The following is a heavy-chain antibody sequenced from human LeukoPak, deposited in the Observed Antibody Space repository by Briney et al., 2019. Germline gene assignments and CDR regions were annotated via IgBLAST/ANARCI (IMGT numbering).Heavy chain of an antibody. CDR3: AGDYGSGSYRFDY. V-gene: IGHV4-59*12. Sequence: PSETLSLTCTVSGGSISSYSWSWVRQPPGRGLEWIGYIYYSGSTTYNPSLKSRVTISLDTSNNQFSLKLSSVTAVDTAVYYCAGDYGSGSYRFDYWGQGTLVTVSS. D-gene: IGHD3-10*01. J-gene: IGHJ4*02. CDR2: IYYSGST. CDR1: GGSISSYS.